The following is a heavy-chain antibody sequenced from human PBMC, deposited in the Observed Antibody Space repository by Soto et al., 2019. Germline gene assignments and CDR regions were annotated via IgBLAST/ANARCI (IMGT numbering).Heavy chain of an antibody. D-gene: IGHD5-12*01. CDR1: GYTFTSYG. V-gene: IGHV1-18*01. CDR3: ARESGYSGYDSPRDY. J-gene: IGHJ4*02. Sequence: ASAKVSCXASGYTFTSYGISWVRQAPGQGLEWMGWISAYNGNTNYAQKLQGRVTMTTDTSTSTAYMELRSLRSEDTAVYSCARESGYSGYDSPRDYWGQGTLVTVSS. CDR2: ISAYNGNT.